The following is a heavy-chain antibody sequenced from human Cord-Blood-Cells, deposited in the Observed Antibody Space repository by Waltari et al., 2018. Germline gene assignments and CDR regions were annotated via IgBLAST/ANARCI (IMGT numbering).Heavy chain of an antibody. CDR2: KDYRSKWYN. CDR1: GDSVSSNSAA. CDR3: ARDRHFVGLTDRIVDY. Sequence: QVQLQQSGPGLVKPSQTLSLTCAISGDSVSSNSAAWNWIRQSPSRGLEWLGRKDYRSKWYNDYSVSVKMRIPTNPDTSKNQFSLQLISVTPEDTAVYYCARDRHFVGLTDRIVDYWGQGTLVTVSS. V-gene: IGHV6-1*01. J-gene: IGHJ4*02. D-gene: IGHD2-21*01.